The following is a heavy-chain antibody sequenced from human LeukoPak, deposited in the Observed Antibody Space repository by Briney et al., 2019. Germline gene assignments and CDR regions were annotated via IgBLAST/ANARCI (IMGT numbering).Heavy chain of an antibody. CDR2: INHSGST. D-gene: IGHD6-13*01. CDR3: AREEMAAAGPPLGPTPY. CDR1: GGSFSGYY. Sequence: SETLSLTCAVYGGSFSGYYWSWIRQPPGKGLERIGEINHSGSTNCNPSLKSRVTISVDTSKNQFSLKLSSVTAADTAVYYCAREEMAAAGPPLGPTPYWGQGTLVTVSS. V-gene: IGHV4-34*01. J-gene: IGHJ4*02.